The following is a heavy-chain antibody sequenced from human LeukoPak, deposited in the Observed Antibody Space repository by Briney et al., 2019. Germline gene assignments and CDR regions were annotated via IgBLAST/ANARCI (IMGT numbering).Heavy chain of an antibody. CDR3: ARALLFGELPTNFDY. V-gene: IGHV3-48*03. CDR1: GFTFSSYE. J-gene: IGHJ4*02. Sequence: GGSLRLSCAASGFTFSSYEMNWVRQAPGKGLEWFSYISSGGSTIYYEDSVKGRFTISRANAKTSLYLQMNSLRAEAAAVYSFARALLFGELPTNFDYWGQGILVTVSS. D-gene: IGHD3-10*01. CDR2: ISSGGSTI.